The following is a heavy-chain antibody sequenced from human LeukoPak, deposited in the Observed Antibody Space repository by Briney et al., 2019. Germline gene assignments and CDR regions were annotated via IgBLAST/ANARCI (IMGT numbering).Heavy chain of an antibody. CDR3: ATTLGGYYYGMDV. J-gene: IGHJ6*02. D-gene: IGHD3-16*01. V-gene: IGHV3-21*01. CDR2: ISSSSSYI. CDR1: GFTFSSYS. Sequence: PGGSLRLSCAASGFTFSSYSMNGVRQAPGKGLEWGSSISSSSSYIYYADSVKGRFTISRDNAKNSLYLQMNSLRAEDTAVYYCATTLGGYYYGMDVWGQGTTVTVSS.